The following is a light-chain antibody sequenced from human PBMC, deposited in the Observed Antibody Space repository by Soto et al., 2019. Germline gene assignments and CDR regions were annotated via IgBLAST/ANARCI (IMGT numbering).Light chain of an antibody. V-gene: IGKV3-15*01. J-gene: IGKJ5*01. CDR2: GAS. CDR1: QSVSNN. CDR3: QQYNYLIT. Sequence: EIVMTQSPATLSVSPGERATLSCRASQSVSNNLAWYQQKPGQAPRLLMYGASTRATGSPARLSGSGSGTEFTLTITSMKPEDFAVYYCQQYNYLITFGHGTRVEIK.